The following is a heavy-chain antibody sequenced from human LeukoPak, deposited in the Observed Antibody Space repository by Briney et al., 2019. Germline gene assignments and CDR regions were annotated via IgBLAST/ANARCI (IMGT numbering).Heavy chain of an antibody. CDR3: AKDFTGSYDFWSGYYLAFDI. J-gene: IGHJ3*02. D-gene: IGHD3-3*01. Sequence: PGGSLRLSCAASGFTFSDYYMSWIRQAPGKGLEWVSYISSSGSTIYYADSVKGRFTISRDNSKNTLYLQMNSLRAEDTAVYYCAKDFTGSYDFWSGYYLAFDIWGQGTMVTVSS. V-gene: IGHV3-11*01. CDR2: ISSSGSTI. CDR1: GFTFSDYY.